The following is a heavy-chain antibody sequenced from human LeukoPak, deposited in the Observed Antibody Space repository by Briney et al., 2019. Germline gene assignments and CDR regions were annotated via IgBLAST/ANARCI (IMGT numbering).Heavy chain of an antibody. Sequence: PGGSLRLSCAASGFTFSSYWMSWVRQAPGKGLEWVANIKQDGSEKYYVDSVKGRFTISRDNAKNSLYLQMNSLRAEDTSVYYCARYGRGYYDFWSGYVTFDYWGQGTLVTVSS. V-gene: IGHV3-7*01. J-gene: IGHJ4*02. CDR3: ARYGRGYYDFWSGYVTFDY. D-gene: IGHD3-3*01. CDR1: GFTFSSYW. CDR2: IKQDGSEK.